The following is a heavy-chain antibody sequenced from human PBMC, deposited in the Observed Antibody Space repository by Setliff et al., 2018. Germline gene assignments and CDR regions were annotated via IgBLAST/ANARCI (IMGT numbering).Heavy chain of an antibody. CDR3: ARGRNIAARLLDA. CDR1: GGSIRSYY. CDR2: INHRGST. J-gene: IGHJ4*02. Sequence: SETLSLTCTVSGGSIRSYYWTWIRQSPGKGLEWVGEINHRGSTNYNPSLKSRVTISVDTSKDQFSLKVISMTAADTAVYYCARGRNIAARLLDAWGQGTLVTVSS. V-gene: IGHV4-34*01. D-gene: IGHD6-6*01.